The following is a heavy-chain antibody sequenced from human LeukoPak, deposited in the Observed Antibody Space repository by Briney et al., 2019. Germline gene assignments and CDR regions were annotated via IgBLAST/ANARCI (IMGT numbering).Heavy chain of an antibody. J-gene: IGHJ4*02. CDR3: ARDWYHAIDY. D-gene: IGHD2-2*01. Sequence: GGSLRLSCAASGFTFSGTWMHWVRHPPGKGLVWVARITSDGISTTYAESVKGRFTISRDNANNTLYLQMNSLRAEDTAVYYCARDWYHAIDYWGQGALVTVSS. CDR2: ITSDGIST. CDR1: GFTFSGTW. V-gene: IGHV3-74*03.